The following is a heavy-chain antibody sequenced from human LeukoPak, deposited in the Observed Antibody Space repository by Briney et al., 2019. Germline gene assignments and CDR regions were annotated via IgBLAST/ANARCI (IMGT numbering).Heavy chain of an antibody. D-gene: IGHD6-19*01. Sequence: GGSLRLSCAASGFTLSSYDMHWVRQDPGKGLEWVATFGTAGDTYYAGSVKGRFTVSRENAENSFYLQMNSLRGGDTAVYYCARENVLAVAARDYYHGMDVWGQGTTVTVSS. CDR3: ARENVLAVAARDYYHGMDV. J-gene: IGHJ6*02. CDR2: FGTAGDT. CDR1: GFTLSSYD. V-gene: IGHV3-13*01.